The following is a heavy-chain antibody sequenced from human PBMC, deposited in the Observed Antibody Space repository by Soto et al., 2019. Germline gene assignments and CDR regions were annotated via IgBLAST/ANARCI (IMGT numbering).Heavy chain of an antibody. CDR2: IYYSGST. V-gene: IGHV4-59*01. CDR1: GGSISSYY. D-gene: IGHD2-2*02. Sequence: SETLSLTCTVSGGSISSYYWSWIRQPPGKGLEWIGYIYYSGSTNYNPSLKSRVTISVDTSKNQFSLKLSSVTAADTAVYYCGLSPTATPYYFDYWGQGTLVTVSS. CDR3: GLSPTATPYYFDY. J-gene: IGHJ4*02.